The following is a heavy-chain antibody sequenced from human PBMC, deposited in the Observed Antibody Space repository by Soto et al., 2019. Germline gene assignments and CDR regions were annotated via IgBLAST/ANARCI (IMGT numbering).Heavy chain of an antibody. Sequence: SETLSLTCTVSGGSISSGGYYWSWIRQHPGKALEWIGYIYYSGSTYYNPSLKSRVTISVDTSKNQFSLKLSSVTAADTAVYYCAREGFGYYDAFDIWGQGTMVTVS. V-gene: IGHV4-31*02. J-gene: IGHJ3*02. CDR1: GGSISSGGYY. D-gene: IGHD3-22*01. CDR2: IYYSGST. CDR3: AREGFGYYDAFDI.